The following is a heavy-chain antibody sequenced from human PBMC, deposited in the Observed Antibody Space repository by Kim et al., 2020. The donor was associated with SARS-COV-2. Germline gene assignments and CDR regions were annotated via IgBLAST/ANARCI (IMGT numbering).Heavy chain of an antibody. J-gene: IGHJ4*02. CDR2: IYYSGST. Sequence: SETLSLTCTVSGGSISSGGYYWSWIRQHPGKGLEWIGYIYYSGSTYYNPSLKSRVTISVDTSKNQFSLKLSSVTAADTAVYYCARNDPMVWGVVDYWGQGTLVTVSS. CDR3: ARNDPMVWGVVDY. D-gene: IGHD3-10*01. CDR1: GGSISSGGYY. V-gene: IGHV4-31*03.